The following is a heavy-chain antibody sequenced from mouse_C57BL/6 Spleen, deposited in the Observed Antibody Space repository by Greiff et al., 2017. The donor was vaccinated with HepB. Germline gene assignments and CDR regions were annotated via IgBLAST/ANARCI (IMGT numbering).Heavy chain of an antibody. CDR2: INPNNGGT. J-gene: IGHJ4*01. V-gene: IGHV1-22*01. CDR1: GYTFTDYN. CDR3: ARGGYGSSYDAMDY. Sequence: EVQLQQSGPELVKPGASVKMSCKASGYTFTDYNMHWVKQSHGKSLEWIGYINPNNGGTSYNQKFKGKATLTVNKSSSTAYMELRSLTSEDSAVYYCARGGYGSSYDAMDYWGQGTSVTVSS. D-gene: IGHD1-1*01.